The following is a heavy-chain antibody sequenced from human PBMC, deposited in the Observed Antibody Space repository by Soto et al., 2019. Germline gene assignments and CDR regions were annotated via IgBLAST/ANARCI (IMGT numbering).Heavy chain of an antibody. CDR2: IYSGGST. CDR1: GFTVSSNY. V-gene: IGHV3-66*04. CDR3: ARPAMVRVGAFDI. D-gene: IGHD5-18*01. Sequence: GSLRLSCAASGFTVSSNYMSWVRPAPGKGLEWVSVIYSGGSTYYADSVKGRFTISRDNSKNTLYLQMNSLRAEDTAVYYCARPAMVRVGAFDIWGQGTMVTVSS. J-gene: IGHJ3*02.